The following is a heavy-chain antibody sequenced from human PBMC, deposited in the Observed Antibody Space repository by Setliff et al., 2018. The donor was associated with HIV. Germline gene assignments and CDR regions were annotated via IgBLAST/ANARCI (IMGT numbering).Heavy chain of an antibody. CDR3: ARVSKNLWSSFLFESYAFDI. CDR1: GGSFSGYY. D-gene: IGHD3-3*01. CDR2: INHGGIT. Sequence: PSETLSLTCAVSGGSFSGYYWNWVHQPPGKGLEWIGEINHGGITYYSPSLESRASLSIDTSKNQFSLTLTSVTAADTAVYYCARVSKNLWSSFLFESYAFDIWGQGTVVTVSS. V-gene: IGHV4-34*10. J-gene: IGHJ3*02.